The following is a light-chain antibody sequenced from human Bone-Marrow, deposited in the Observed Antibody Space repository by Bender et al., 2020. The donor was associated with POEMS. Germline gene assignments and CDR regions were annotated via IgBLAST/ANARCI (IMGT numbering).Light chain of an antibody. J-gene: IGLJ2*01. Sequence: SYELTQPPSVSVSPGQTARITCSGDALPKQYANWYQQKPGQAPVLVIYKDSERPSGIPERFSGSSSGTTVTLTISGVQAEDEADYYCQSADNSGTYPVVFGGGTKLTVL. CDR2: KDS. CDR1: ALPKQY. V-gene: IGLV3-25*03. CDR3: QSADNSGTYPVV.